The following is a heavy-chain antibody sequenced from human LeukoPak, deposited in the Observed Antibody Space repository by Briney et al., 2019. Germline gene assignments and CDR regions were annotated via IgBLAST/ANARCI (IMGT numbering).Heavy chain of an antibody. V-gene: IGHV3-7*01. CDR1: GFTFSSYW. J-gene: IGHJ4*02. Sequence: GGSLRLSCAASGFTFSSYWMSWVRQAPGKGLEWVANIKQDGSEKDYVDSVKGRFTISRDNAKNSLYLQMNSLRAEDTAVYYCARDNYDYCSGYYFDYWGQGTLVTVSS. D-gene: IGHD3-3*01. CDR2: IKQDGSEK. CDR3: ARDNYDYCSGYYFDY.